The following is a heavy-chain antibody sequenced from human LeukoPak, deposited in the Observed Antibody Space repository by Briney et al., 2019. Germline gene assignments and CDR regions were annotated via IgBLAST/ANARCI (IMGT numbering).Heavy chain of an antibody. Sequence: SETLSLTCTVSGGSIDRYYWSCIRQPPRKGREWIGYIYYTGSTEYHPSPKSRVTTSLDTSTNKFSLKLTSVPAADTAVYYCARVYQSAEYYFDYWGQGNLVSVSS. J-gene: IGHJ4*02. D-gene: IGHD2-2*01. V-gene: IGHV4-59*01. CDR1: GGSIDRYY. CDR2: IYYTGST. CDR3: ARVYQSAEYYFDY.